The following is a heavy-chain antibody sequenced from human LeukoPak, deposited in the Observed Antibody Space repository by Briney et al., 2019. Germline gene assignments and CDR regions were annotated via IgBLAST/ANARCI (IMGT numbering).Heavy chain of an antibody. Sequence: SETLSLTCTVSGYSISSGYYWGWIRQPPGKGLEWIGSIYHSGSTYYNPSLKSRVTISVDTSKNQFSLKLSSVTAADTAVYYCAREVREYYDSNGYYYDGVWFDPWGQGTLVTVSS. CDR2: IYHSGST. D-gene: IGHD3-22*01. CDR1: GYSISSGYY. J-gene: IGHJ5*02. V-gene: IGHV4-38-2*02. CDR3: AREVREYYDSNGYYYDGVWFDP.